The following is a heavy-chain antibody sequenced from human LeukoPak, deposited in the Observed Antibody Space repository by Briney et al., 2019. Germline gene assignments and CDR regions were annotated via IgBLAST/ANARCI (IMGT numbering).Heavy chain of an antibody. CDR1: GFTFSSYW. D-gene: IGHD1-26*01. V-gene: IGHV3-7*01. CDR3: YSGSSYDAFDI. J-gene: IGHJ3*02. CDR2: IKQDGSEK. Sequence: QPGGSLRLSCAASGFTFSSYWMSWVRQAPGKGLEGVANIKQDGSEKYYVDSVKGRFTISRDNAKNSLYLQMNSLRAEDTAVYYCYSGSSYDAFDIWGQGTMVTVSS.